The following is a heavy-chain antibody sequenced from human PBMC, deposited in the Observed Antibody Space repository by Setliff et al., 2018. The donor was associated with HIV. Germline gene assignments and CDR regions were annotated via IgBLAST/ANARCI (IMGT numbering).Heavy chain of an antibody. CDR3: ARDEYAFDF. CDR2: INAGNGKT. Sequence: GASVKVSCKASGYTFTSYTMHWVRQAPGQRLEWMGWINAGNGKTRYSQKFQGRVTMSRDTSASRAYMELSSLRSEDTAVYYCARDEYAFDFWGQGTLVTVSS. D-gene: IGHD2-2*01. V-gene: IGHV1-3*01. J-gene: IGHJ4*02. CDR1: GYTFTSYT.